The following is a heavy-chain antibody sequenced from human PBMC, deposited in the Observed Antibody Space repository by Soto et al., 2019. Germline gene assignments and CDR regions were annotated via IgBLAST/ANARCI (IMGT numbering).Heavy chain of an antibody. CDR2: IISGGSRV. J-gene: IGHJ6*02. CDR1: GFTFSNDW. Sequence: GGSLRFSCAASGFTFSNDWMNWVRQGPGKGLEWVSRIISGGSRVSYADSVKGRFTIARDNAKNTLYLEMHSLTAEDTAVYYCARERTSKGGMDVWGQGTTVTVSS. V-gene: IGHV3-74*01. CDR3: ARERTSKGGMDV.